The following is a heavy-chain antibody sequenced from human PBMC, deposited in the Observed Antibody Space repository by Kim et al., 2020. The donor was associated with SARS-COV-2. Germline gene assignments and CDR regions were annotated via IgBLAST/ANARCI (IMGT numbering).Heavy chain of an antibody. CDR1: GFTFSSYA. V-gene: IGHV3-23*01. D-gene: IGHD3-22*01. CDR3: ATVYPYESSGYCED. Sequence: GGSLRLSCAASGFTFSSYAMSWVRQAPGKGLEWVSSISGSGGSTYYADSVKGRFTISRDNSKNTLFLQMNSLRAEDTALYYCATVYPYESSGYCEDWGQGTLVTVSS. CDR2: ISGSGGST. J-gene: IGHJ4*02.